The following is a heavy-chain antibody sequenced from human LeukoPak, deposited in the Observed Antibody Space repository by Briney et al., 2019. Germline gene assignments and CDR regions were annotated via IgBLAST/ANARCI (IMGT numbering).Heavy chain of an antibody. J-gene: IGHJ6*04. V-gene: IGHV1-46*01. CDR1: GYTFTSYY. CDR2: INPSGGST. D-gene: IGHD2-2*01. Sequence: ASVKVSCKASGYTFTSYYMHWVRQAPGQGLEWMGIINPSGGSTSYAQKFQGRVTMTRDTSTSTVYMELSSLRSEDTAVYYCARVGGYCSSTSCFGGVGMDVWGKGTTVTISS. CDR3: ARVGGYCSSTSCFGGVGMDV.